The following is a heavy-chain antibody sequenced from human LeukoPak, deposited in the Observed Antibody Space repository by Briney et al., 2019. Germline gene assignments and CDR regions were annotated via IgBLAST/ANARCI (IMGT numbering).Heavy chain of an antibody. CDR1: GGSISSSSYY. J-gene: IGHJ5*02. CDR2: IYYSGST. CDR3: ARLRARPGTMVRGVIST. Sequence: SETLSLTCTVSGGSISSSSYYWGWTRQPPGKGLEWIGSIYYSGSTYYNPSLKSRVTISVDTSKNQFSLKLSSVTAADTAVYYCARLRARPGTMVRGVISTWGQGTLVTVSS. V-gene: IGHV4-39*01. D-gene: IGHD3-10*01.